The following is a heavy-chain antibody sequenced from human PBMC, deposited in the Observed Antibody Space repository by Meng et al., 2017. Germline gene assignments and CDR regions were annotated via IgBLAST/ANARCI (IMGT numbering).Heavy chain of an antibody. V-gene: IGHV3-72*01. Sequence: VRMQEAGGSWLHPVGALGLSRAASRLTFSDHSMEWVSQAPGKGLEWVGRTRNKANSYTTEFAASVKGRFTISRDDSKNSLYLQMNSLKTEDTAVYYCAREVSGYYSDWFDPWGQGTLVTVSS. J-gene: IGHJ5*02. CDR1: RLTFSDHS. CDR2: TRNKANSYTT. D-gene: IGHD3-3*01. CDR3: AREVSGYYSDWFDP.